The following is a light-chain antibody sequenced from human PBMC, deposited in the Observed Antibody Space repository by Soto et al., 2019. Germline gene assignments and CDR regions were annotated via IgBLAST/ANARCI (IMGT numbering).Light chain of an antibody. V-gene: IGKV3-20*01. CDR2: GAS. CDR3: QQYGSSGT. CDR1: ETIRNNY. Sequence: ERVMTQSPATLSVSPGEGATLSCRASETIRNNYLAWYQQKPGQAPRLLIYGASSRATGIPDRFSGSGSGTDFTLTISRLEPEDFAVYYCQQYGSSGTFGQGTKVDIK. J-gene: IGKJ1*01.